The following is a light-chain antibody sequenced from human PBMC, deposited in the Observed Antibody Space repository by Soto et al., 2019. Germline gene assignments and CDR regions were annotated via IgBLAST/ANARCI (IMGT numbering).Light chain of an antibody. J-gene: IGKJ2*01. CDR2: GAS. Sequence: IVLTQSPGTLSLSPGERTTLSCRASQSVSSSYLAWYQQKPGQAPRLLIYGASSRATGIPDRFSGSGSVTDFTLTISRVEPEDFAVYYCQQYGSSPVTFGQGTKLEIK. CDR1: QSVSSSY. CDR3: QQYGSSPVT. V-gene: IGKV3-20*01.